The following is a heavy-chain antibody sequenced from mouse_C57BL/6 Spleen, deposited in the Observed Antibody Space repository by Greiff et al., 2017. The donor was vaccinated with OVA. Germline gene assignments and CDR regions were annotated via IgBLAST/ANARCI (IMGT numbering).Heavy chain of an antibody. CDR2: IRSKSSNYAT. V-gene: IGHV10-3*01. CDR3: VRDLGDYGSPPFAY. D-gene: IGHD1-1*01. Sequence: EVQVVESGGGLVQPKGSLKLSCAASGFTFNTYAMHWVRQAPGKGLEWVARIRSKSSNYATYYADSVKDRFTISRDDSQSMLYLQMNNLKTEDTAMYYCVRDLGDYGSPPFAYWGQGTLVTVSA. CDR1: GFTFNTYA. J-gene: IGHJ3*01.